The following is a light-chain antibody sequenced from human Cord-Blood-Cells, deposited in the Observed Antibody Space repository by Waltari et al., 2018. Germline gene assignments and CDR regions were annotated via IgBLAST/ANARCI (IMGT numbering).Light chain of an antibody. Sequence: QSALTQPRSVSGSPGQSVTISCTGTSSDGGGYNYVSLYQQHPGKAPKLMIYDVSKRPSGVPDRFSGSKSGSTACLTISGLQAEDEADYYCCSYAGSDTLVFGGGTKLTVL. V-gene: IGLV2-11*01. J-gene: IGLJ2*01. CDR1: SSDGGGYNY. CDR2: DVS. CDR3: CSYAGSDTLV.